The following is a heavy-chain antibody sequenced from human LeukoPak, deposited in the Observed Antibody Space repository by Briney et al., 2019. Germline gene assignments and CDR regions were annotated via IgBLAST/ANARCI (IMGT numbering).Heavy chain of an antibody. Sequence: GGSLRLSCAASGFTFSSYSMIWVRQAPGKGLEWVSVIYSGGSTYYADSVKGRFTISRDNSKNTLYLQMNSLRAEDTAVYYCARDSCYDFTCFDYWGQGTLVTVSS. CDR3: ARDSCYDFTCFDY. CDR2: IYSGGST. D-gene: IGHD2-2*01. CDR1: GFTFSSYS. J-gene: IGHJ4*02. V-gene: IGHV3-66*01.